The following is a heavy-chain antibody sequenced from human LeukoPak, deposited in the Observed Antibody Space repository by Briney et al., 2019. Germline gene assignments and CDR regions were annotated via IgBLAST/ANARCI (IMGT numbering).Heavy chain of an antibody. V-gene: IGHV3-23*01. CDR2: ISGSGGST. Sequence: GGSLRLSCAASGFTFSSYAMSWVRQAPGKGLEWVSAISGSGGSTYYADSVKGRFTISRDNSKNTLYLQMNSLRAEDTAVYYCAKVTIQLWLQGVLDYWGQGTLVTVSS. CDR1: GFTFSSYA. CDR3: AKVTIQLWLQGVLDY. J-gene: IGHJ4*02. D-gene: IGHD5-18*01.